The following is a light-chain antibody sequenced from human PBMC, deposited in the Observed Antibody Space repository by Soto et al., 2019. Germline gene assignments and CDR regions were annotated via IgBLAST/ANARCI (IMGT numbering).Light chain of an antibody. J-gene: IGKJ4*01. CDR2: DAS. CDR1: QSLSSY. V-gene: IGKV3-11*01. CDR3: QQRSSWPLT. Sequence: EIVLTQSPATLSLSPGERATLSCRASQSLSSYLAWYQQKPGQAPRLLIYDASNRAPGIPARFSGSGSGTDFTLTISSLEPEDFAVYYCQQRSSWPLTFGGGTAVEIK.